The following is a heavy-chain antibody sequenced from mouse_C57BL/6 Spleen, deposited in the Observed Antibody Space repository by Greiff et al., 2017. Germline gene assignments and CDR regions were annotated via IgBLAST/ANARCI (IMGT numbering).Heavy chain of an antibody. Sequence: EVHLVESGGGLVQPGGSMKLSCAASGFTFSDAWMDWVRQSPEKGLEWVAEIRNKANNHATYYAESVKGRFTISRDDSKSSVYLQMNSLRAEDTGIYYCTRRTTVFPTGWYFDVWGTGTTVTVSS. V-gene: IGHV6-6*01. J-gene: IGHJ1*03. D-gene: IGHD1-1*01. CDR2: IRNKANNHAT. CDR1: GFTFSDAW. CDR3: TRRTTVFPTGWYFDV.